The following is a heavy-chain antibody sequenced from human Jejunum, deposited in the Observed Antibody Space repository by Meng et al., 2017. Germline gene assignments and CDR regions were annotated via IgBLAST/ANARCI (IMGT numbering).Heavy chain of an antibody. V-gene: IGHV3-23*01. CDR3: GKDRGGYNYYYGMDV. CDR2: ISNSGGRT. D-gene: IGHD3-16*02. J-gene: IGHJ6*02. CDR1: GFAFSSYA. Sequence: GRSLRLSCAGSGFAFSSYAMNWVRQAPGKGLEWVSAISNSGGRTNYADSVQGRFTISRDNSKNTLYLQMNSLSAADTALYYCGKDRGGYNYYYGMDVWGQGTTVTVSS.